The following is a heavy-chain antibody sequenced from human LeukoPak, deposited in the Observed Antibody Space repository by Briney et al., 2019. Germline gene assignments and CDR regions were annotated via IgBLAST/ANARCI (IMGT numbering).Heavy chain of an antibody. V-gene: IGHV4-61*02. CDR3: ARFACSGGSCYRRPVYGRFDY. CDR2: IYTSGST. CDR1: GGSISSGSYY. J-gene: IGHJ4*02. D-gene: IGHD2-15*01. Sequence: SETLSLTCTVSGGSISSGSYYWSWIRQPAGKGLEWIGRIYTSGSTNYNPSLKSRVTISVDTSKNQFSLKLSSVTAADTAVYYCARFACSGGSCYRRPVYGRFDYWGQGTLVTVSS.